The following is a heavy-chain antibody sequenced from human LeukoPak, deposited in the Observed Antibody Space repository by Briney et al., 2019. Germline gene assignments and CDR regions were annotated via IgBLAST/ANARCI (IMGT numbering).Heavy chain of an antibody. CDR3: ARSGYYDSSGYYPYNWFDP. J-gene: IGHJ5*02. V-gene: IGHV4-39*01. D-gene: IGHD3-22*01. Sequence: PSETLSLTCTVSGGSISSSSYYWGWIRQPPGKGLEWIGSIYYSGSTYYNPSLKSRVTISVDTSKNQFSLKLSSVTAADTAVYYCARSGYYDSSGYYPYNWFDPWDQGTLVTVSS. CDR2: IYYSGST. CDR1: GGSISSSSYY.